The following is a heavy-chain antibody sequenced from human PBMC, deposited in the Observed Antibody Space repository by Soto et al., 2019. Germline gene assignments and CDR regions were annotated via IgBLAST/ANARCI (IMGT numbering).Heavy chain of an antibody. V-gene: IGHV1-69*01. D-gene: IGHD5-18*01. CDR3: ATGGRGYSSGGGAPRYHFDY. Sequence: QVQLVQSGAEVKKPGSSVKVSCKASGGSFSSNAISWVRQARGQGLEWMGGILPIFATANYAQKLQGRVTITADESTSTAYMELSSLISEDTAVYYCATGGRGYSSGGGAPRYHFDYWGQGTLVTVSA. CDR2: ILPIFATA. CDR1: GGSFSSNA. J-gene: IGHJ4*02.